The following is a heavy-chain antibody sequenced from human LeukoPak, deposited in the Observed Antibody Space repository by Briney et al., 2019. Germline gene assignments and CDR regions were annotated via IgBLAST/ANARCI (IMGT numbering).Heavy chain of an antibody. D-gene: IGHD2-2*01. J-gene: IGHJ5*02. CDR1: GGSFSGYY. CDR2: INHSGST. Sequence: PSETLSLTCAVYGGSFSGYYWSWIRQPPGKGLEWIGEINHSGSTNYNPSLKSRVTISVDTSKNQFSLKLSSVTAADTAVYYCARGSPSGDIVVVPAAMKSAVWFDPWSQGTLVTVSS. CDR3: ARGSPSGDIVVVPAAMKSAVWFDP. V-gene: IGHV4-34*01.